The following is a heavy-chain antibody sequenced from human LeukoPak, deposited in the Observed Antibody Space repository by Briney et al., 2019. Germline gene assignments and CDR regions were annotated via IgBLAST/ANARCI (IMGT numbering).Heavy chain of an antibody. CDR1: GFTFSSYE. J-gene: IGHJ4*02. CDR2: ISSSSSYI. Sequence: PGGSLRLSCAASGFTFSSYEMNWVRQAPGKGLEWVSSISSSSSYIYYADSVKGRFTISRDNAKNSLYLQMNSLRAEDTAVYYCARVYYDFWSGYRQSDYWGQGTLVTVSS. CDR3: ARVYYDFWSGYRQSDY. D-gene: IGHD3-3*01. V-gene: IGHV3-21*01.